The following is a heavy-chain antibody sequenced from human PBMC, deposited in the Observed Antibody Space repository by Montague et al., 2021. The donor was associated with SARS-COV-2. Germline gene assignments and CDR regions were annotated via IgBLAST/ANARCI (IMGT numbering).Heavy chain of an antibody. CDR1: GLTVRSNY. CDR2: VYNDDRT. Sequence: PLRLSCAASGLTVRSNYMTWVRQAPGKGLEWVSTVYNDDRTYYADSVKGRFTVSSDNSKDTMFLQMNSLRVEDTAAYFCARAAAGGPFDYWGQGTLVTVSS. CDR3: ARAAAGGPFDY. J-gene: IGHJ4*02. D-gene: IGHD6-13*01. V-gene: IGHV3-53*01.